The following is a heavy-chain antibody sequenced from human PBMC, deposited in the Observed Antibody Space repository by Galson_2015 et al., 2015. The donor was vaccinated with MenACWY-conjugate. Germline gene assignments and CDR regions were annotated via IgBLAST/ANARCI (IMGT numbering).Heavy chain of an antibody. V-gene: IGHV2-70*01. Sequence: PALVKPTQPLTLPCTFSGFSLRTSGMCVSWIRQPPGKALEWLALIDWDDDKYYSTFLKTRLTISKDTSKNQVVLTMTNMDPVDTATYYCARTKRAYYYDSSGYTQGYYYYGMDVWGQGTMVTVSS. CDR3: ARTKRAYYYDSSGYTQGYYYYGMDV. J-gene: IGHJ6*02. CDR2: IDWDDDK. D-gene: IGHD3-22*01. CDR1: GFSLRTSGMC.